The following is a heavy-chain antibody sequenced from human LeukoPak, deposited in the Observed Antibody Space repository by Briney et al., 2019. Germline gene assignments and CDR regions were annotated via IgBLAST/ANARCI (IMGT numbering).Heavy chain of an antibody. D-gene: IGHD3-22*01. J-gene: IGHJ4*02. CDR3: ARDSGYDSSGYYVY. CDR2: IIPIFGTA. CDR1: GGTFSSYA. Sequence: ASVKVSCKASGGTFSSYAISWVRQAPGQGLEWMGGIIPIFGTANYAQKFQGRVTMTTDTSTSTAYMELRSLRSDDTAVYYCARDSGYDSSGYYVYWGQGTLVTVSS. V-gene: IGHV1-69*05.